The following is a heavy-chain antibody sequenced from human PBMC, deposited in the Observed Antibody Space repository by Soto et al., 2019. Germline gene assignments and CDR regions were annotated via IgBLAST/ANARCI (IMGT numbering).Heavy chain of an antibody. J-gene: IGHJ4*02. V-gene: IGHV3-53*01. CDR2: IYSDTTGGST. D-gene: IGHD1-1*01. CDR1: GFNVNNNF. Sequence: EVQLVQSGGGLVRPGGSLRLSCAASGFNVNNNFLTWVRQAPGKGLEWVSVIYSDTTGGSTYYADSVRGRFTISRDNSKNTLYLQIISLRVEDTAADYCTAGHPPTGRAHWGQGTLVTVSS. CDR3: TAGHPPTGRAH.